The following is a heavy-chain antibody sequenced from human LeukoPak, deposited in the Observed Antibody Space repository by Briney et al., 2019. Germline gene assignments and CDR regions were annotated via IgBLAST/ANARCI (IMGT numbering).Heavy chain of an antibody. CDR2: ISSSSSYT. CDR1: GFTFSDYY. Sequence: PGGSLRLSCAASGFTFSDYYMSWIRQAPGKGLEWVSYISSSSSYTNYADSVKGRFTISRDNAKDSLYLQMNSLRAEDTAVYYCATYRTGYCSGGSCDAFDIWGQGTMVTVSS. V-gene: IGHV3-11*06. CDR3: ATYRTGYCSGGSCDAFDI. D-gene: IGHD2-15*01. J-gene: IGHJ3*02.